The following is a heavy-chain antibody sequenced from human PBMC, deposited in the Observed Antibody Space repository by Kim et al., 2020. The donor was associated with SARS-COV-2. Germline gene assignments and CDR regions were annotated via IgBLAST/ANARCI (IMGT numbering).Heavy chain of an antibody. J-gene: IGHJ5*02. CDR2: IIPIFGTA. CDR3: ARDLPPSDIVVVPAATGWFDP. Sequence: SVKVSCKASGGTFSSYAISWVRQAPGQGLEWMGGIIPIFGTANYAQKFQGRVTITADESTSTAYMELSSLRSEDTAVYYCARDLPPSDIVVVPAATGWFDPWGQGTLVTVSS. CDR1: GGTFSSYA. V-gene: IGHV1-69*13. D-gene: IGHD2-2*01.